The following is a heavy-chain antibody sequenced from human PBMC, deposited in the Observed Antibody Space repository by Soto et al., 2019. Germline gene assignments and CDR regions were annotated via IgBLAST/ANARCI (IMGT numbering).Heavy chain of an antibody. V-gene: IGHV3-23*01. Sequence: GGSLRLSCAASGFTFSSYAMSWVRQAPGKGLEWVSAISGSGGSTYYADSVKGRFTISRDNSKNTLYLQMNSLRAEDTAVYYCEKFRGLWELLPRHYFHYWGQGTLVTVSS. CDR1: GFTFSSYA. CDR3: EKFRGLWELLPRHYFHY. D-gene: IGHD1-26*01. J-gene: IGHJ4*02. CDR2: ISGSGGST.